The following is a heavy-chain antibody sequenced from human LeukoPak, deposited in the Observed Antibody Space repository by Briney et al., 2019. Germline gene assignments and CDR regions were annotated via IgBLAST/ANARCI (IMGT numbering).Heavy chain of an antibody. Sequence: SETLSLTCTVSGGSISSSSYYWGWIRQSPGKGLEWIGEINHSGSTNYNPSLKSRVTISVDTSKNQFSLKLSSVTAADTAVYYCASRRYSSSWRKFDYWGQGTLVTVSS. CDR1: GGSISSSSYY. V-gene: IGHV4-39*07. J-gene: IGHJ4*02. CDR2: INHSGST. CDR3: ASRRYSSSWRKFDY. D-gene: IGHD6-13*01.